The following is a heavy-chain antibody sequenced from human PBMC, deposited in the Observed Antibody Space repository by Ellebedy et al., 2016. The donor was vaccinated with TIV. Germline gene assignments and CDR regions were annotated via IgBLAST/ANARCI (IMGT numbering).Heavy chain of an antibody. CDR2: TNPDSGGT. D-gene: IGHD4/OR15-4a*01. J-gene: IGHJ6*02. Sequence: ASVKVSCKASGYTFTANYIHWVRQAPGKGLEWMGWTNPDSGGTNFARKFQGRVTMTRDTSVNTAYMELSRLQSDDTAVYYCARVLRATSGMDVWGQGTTVIVS. CDR1: GYTFTANY. V-gene: IGHV1-2*02. CDR3: ARVLRATSGMDV.